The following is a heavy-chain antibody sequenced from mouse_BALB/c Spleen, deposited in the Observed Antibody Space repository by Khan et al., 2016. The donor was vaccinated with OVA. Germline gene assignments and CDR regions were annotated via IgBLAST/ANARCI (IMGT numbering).Heavy chain of an antibody. CDR1: GYTFTSYW. V-gene: IGHV1S81*02. CDR3: ARIKKIVTTYFDY. Sequence: QVQLKQSGAELVKAGASVKMSCKASGYTFTSYWMHWVQQRLGQGLEWFAETNPTNGRTYYTEQFKSKATLTVNKSSSTAYMLLRRPTFEDSADYYGARIKKIVTTYFDYWGQGTTLTVSS. J-gene: IGHJ2*01. D-gene: IGHD2-12*01. CDR2: TNPTNGRT.